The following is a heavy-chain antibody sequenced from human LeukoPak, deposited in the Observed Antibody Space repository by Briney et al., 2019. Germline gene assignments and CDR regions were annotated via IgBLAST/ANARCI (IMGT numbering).Heavy chain of an antibody. J-gene: IGHJ5*02. CDR1: GYTSSDFY. D-gene: IGHD6-13*01. Sequence: ASVKVSCKASGYTSSDFYIHWVRQAPGQGLEYVGWITPKSGDTYSPQRFQGRVTMTRDASISTAYMELSSLRSDDTAVYFCARKIAGVWFDPWGQGTLVTVSS. CDR2: ITPKSGDT. CDR3: ARKIAGVWFDP. V-gene: IGHV1-2*02.